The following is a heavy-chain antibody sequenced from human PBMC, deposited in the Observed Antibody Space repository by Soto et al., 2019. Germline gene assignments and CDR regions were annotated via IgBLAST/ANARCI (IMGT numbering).Heavy chain of an antibody. D-gene: IGHD1-7*01. CDR2: ISSSSSYI. CDR1: GFTFSSYS. CDR3: ARVSRLELPYYYYYYGMDV. J-gene: IGHJ6*02. V-gene: IGHV3-21*01. Sequence: EVQLVESGGGLVKPGGSLRLSCAASGFTFSSYSMNWVRQAPGKGLEWVSSISSSSSYIYYADSVKGRFTISRDNAKNSLYLQMNSLRAEDTAVYYCARVSRLELPYYYYYYGMDVWGQGTTVTVPS.